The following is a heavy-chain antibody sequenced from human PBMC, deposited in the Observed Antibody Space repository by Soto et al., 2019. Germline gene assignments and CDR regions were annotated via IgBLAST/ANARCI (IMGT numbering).Heavy chain of an antibody. CDR2: ISGSGGST. CDR1: GFNFSSYA. D-gene: IGHD3-10*01. V-gene: IGHV3-23*01. Sequence: GGSLILSCTASGFNFSSYAMSWVRQAPGKGLEWVSAISGSGGSTYYADSVKGRFTISRDNSKNTLYLQMNSLRAEDTAVYYCAKEGYYGSGSYLDYWGQGTLVTVSS. CDR3: AKEGYYGSGSYLDY. J-gene: IGHJ4*02.